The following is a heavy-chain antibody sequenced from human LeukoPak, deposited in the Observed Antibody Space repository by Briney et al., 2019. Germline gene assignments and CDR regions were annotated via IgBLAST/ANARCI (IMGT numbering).Heavy chain of an antibody. D-gene: IGHD3-3*01. J-gene: IGHJ3*02. V-gene: IGHV3-21*01. CDR3: ARFTMSDAFDI. CDR1: GFTFSSSA. Sequence: GGSLRLSCAASGFTFSSSAMSWVRQAPGKGLEWVSSISSSSSYIYYADSVKGRFTISRDNAKNSLYLQMNSLRAEDTAVYYCARFTMSDAFDIWGQGTMVTVSS. CDR2: ISSSSSYI.